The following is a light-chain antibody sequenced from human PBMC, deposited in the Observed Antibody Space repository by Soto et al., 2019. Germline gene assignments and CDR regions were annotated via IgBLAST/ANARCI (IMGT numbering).Light chain of an antibody. V-gene: IGKV3-15*01. CDR2: GAS. CDR3: QQYKTWPSGT. CDR1: RSVSSN. J-gene: IGKJ1*01. Sequence: ETVMTQSPATLSVSPGERATLSCRASRSVSSNLAWYQQKPGQAPRLLISGASTRATGIPARFSGSGSGTEFTLTISSLQSEDFAVYYCQQYKTWPSGTFGQGTKVDIK.